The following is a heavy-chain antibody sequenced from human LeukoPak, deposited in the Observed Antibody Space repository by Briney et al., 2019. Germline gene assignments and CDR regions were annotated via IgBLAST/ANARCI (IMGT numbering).Heavy chain of an antibody. J-gene: IGHJ4*02. Sequence: AGGSLRLSCAASGFTFSSYGMHWVRQAPGKGLEWVAVIWYDGSNKYYADSVKGRFTISRDNSKNTLYLQMNSLRAEDTAVYYCARGPAPYNSTPADYWGQGTLVTVSS. D-gene: IGHD6-13*01. CDR2: IWYDGSNK. CDR3: ARGPAPYNSTPADY. V-gene: IGHV3-33*01. CDR1: GFTFSSYG.